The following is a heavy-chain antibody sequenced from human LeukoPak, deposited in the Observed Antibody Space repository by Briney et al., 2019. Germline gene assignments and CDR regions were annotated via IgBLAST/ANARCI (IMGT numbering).Heavy chain of an antibody. CDR1: GFTFSIYE. CDR3: ARDHSGYSYSLIDY. D-gene: IGHD5-18*01. CDR2: ISSSGSTI. V-gene: IGHV3-48*03. J-gene: IGHJ4*02. Sequence: PGGSLRLSCAASGFTFSIYEMNWVRQAPGKGLEWVSYISSSGSTIYYADSVKGRFTISRDNAKNSLYLQMNSLRAEDTAVYYCARDHSGYSYSLIDYWGQGTLVTVSS.